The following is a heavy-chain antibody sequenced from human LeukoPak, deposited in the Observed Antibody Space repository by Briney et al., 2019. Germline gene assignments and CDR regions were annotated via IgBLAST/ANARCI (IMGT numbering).Heavy chain of an antibody. V-gene: IGHV4-4*02. CDR3: ARGLGAGSSSDWFDP. J-gene: IGHJ5*02. CDR2: ISQSGST. CDR1: GASISSNKW. D-gene: IGHD1-26*01. Sequence: SETLSLTCAVSGASISSNKWWGWVRPSPAKGLERIGEISQSGSTNYNPSLKSRVTISIDKSKNQFSLRLSFVTAADTGVYYCARGLGAGSSSDWFDPWGQGTLVTVSS.